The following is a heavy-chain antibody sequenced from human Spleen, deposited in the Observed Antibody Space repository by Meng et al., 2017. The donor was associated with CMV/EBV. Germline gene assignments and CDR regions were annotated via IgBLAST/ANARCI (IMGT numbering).Heavy chain of an antibody. CDR3: ARAQRISSSLYYFDY. CDR1: GFTFDDYG. V-gene: IGHV3-20*01. D-gene: IGHD6-13*01. CDR2: INWNGGST. Sequence: GSLRLSCAASGFTFDDYGRSWVRQAPGKGLEWVSGINWNGGSTSYADSVKGRFTISRDNAKNSLYLQMNSLRAEDTALYHCARAQRISSSLYYFDYWGQGTLVTVSS. J-gene: IGHJ4*02.